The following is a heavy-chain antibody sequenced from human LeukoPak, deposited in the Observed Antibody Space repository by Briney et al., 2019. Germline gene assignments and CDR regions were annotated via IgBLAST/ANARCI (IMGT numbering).Heavy chain of an antibody. Sequence: GGPLRLSCAASGFTFSNYWIHWLRQAPGEGPVWVSRISPDGSTTHFADSVKGRFTLSRDNADNTVFLQMSSLRADDTAVYFCAREFMIGSSLLRYFDHWGQGTLVSVSS. D-gene: IGHD3-16*01. J-gene: IGHJ4*02. V-gene: IGHV3-74*01. CDR1: GFTFSNYW. CDR3: AREFMIGSSLLRYFDH. CDR2: ISPDGSTT.